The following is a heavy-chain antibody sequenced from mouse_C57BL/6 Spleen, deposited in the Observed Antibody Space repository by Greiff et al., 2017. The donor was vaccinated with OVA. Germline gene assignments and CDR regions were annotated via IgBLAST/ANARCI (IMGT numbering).Heavy chain of an antibody. V-gene: IGHV1-62-2*01. CDR1: GYTFTEYT. J-gene: IGHJ4*01. CDR2: FYPGSGSI. D-gene: IGHD4-1*01. Sequence: QVHVKQSGAELVKPGASVKLSCKASGYTFTEYTIHWVKQRSGQGLEWIGWFYPGSGSIKYNEKFKDKATLTADKSSSTVYMELSRLTSEDSAVYFCARHEEELTGVYYYAMDYWGQGTSVTVSS. CDR3: ARHEEELTGVYYYAMDY.